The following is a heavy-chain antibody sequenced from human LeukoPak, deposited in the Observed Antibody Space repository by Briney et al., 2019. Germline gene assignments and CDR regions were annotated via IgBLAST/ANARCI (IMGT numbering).Heavy chain of an antibody. CDR1: GYTFTSYD. J-gene: IGHJ4*02. Sequence: ASVKVSCKASGYTFTSYDINWVRQATGQGLEWMGWMNPNSGNTGYAQKFQGRVTMTRNTSISTAYMELSSLRSEDTAVYYCARGGRKPRFRGVILRDYWGQGTLVTVSS. D-gene: IGHD3-10*01. CDR3: ARGGRKPRFRGVILRDY. CDR2: MNPNSGNT. V-gene: IGHV1-8*01.